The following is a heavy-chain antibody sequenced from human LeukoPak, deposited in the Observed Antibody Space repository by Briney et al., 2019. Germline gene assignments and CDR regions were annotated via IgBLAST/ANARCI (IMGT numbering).Heavy chain of an antibody. CDR1: GGTFSKYA. CDR2: IIPIFGTA. D-gene: IGHD6-6*01. CDR3: ASRSTYGSASDPDCDS. Sequence: SVKVSCKASGGTFSKYAINWVRQAPGQGLEWMGRIIPIFGTANYAQKFQGRVTITTDESTSTVYMELSSLRSEDTAVYYCASRSTYGSASDPDCDSWGQGALVTVSS. V-gene: IGHV1-69*05. J-gene: IGHJ4*02.